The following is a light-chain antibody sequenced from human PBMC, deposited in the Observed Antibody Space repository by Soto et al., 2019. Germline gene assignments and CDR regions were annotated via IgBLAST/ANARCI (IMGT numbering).Light chain of an antibody. CDR3: LQYKNSPIT. CDR1: HWISSW. CDR2: AAS. Sequence: IHRTQSPSLVSASSGDMVTITFRASHWISSWLAWYQQKPGKAPKRLIFAASSLQSGVPSRFSGSGSGTDFTLTISSLQPEDFATYYCLQYKNSPITFGQGTRLEIK. J-gene: IGKJ5*01. V-gene: IGKV1-12*01.